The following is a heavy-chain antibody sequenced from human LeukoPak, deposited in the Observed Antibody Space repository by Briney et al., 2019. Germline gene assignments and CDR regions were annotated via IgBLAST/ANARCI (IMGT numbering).Heavy chain of an antibody. D-gene: IGHD6-19*01. CDR3: ARDRVGSGWPRPWYFEF. Sequence: GASVKPSSKPSAHTFTGYYLHWVRQAPGQWREWMGWIHPNTGATIYAEKFQGRVTMTGDTSIDTAYMEMRSLRSDDTAVYYCARDRVGSGWPRPWYFEFWGQGTLITVSS. J-gene: IGHJ4*02. CDR2: IHPNTGAT. V-gene: IGHV1-2*02. CDR1: AHTFTGYY.